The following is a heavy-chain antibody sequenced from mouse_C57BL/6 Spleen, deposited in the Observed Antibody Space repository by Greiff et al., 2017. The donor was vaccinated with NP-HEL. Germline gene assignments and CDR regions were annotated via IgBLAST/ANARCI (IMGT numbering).Heavy chain of an antibody. CDR3: ARNGGYGNYEAMGY. D-gene: IGHD2-10*02. Sequence: QVQLQQSGPELVKPGASVKISCKASGYAFSSSWMNWVKQRPGKGLEWIGRIYPGDGDTNYNGKFKGKATLTADKSSSTAYMQLSSLTSEDSAVYFCARNGGYGNYEAMGYWGQGTSVTVSS. CDR2: IYPGDGDT. J-gene: IGHJ4*01. CDR1: GYAFSSSW. V-gene: IGHV1-82*01.